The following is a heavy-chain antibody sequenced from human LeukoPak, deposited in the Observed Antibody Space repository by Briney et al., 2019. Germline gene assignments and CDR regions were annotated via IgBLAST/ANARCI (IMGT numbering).Heavy chain of an antibody. D-gene: IGHD4-17*01. CDR2: IKQDGSEK. CDR3: ARDRYGDYGSYLDY. J-gene: IGHJ4*02. Sequence: GGSLRLYCAASGFTFSTYWMSWVRLAPGKGLAWVANIKQDGSEKYYVDSMKGRFTISRDNAKNSLYLQMNSLRAEDTAVYYCARDRYGDYGSYLDYWGQGTLVTVSS. V-gene: IGHV3-7*01. CDR1: GFTFSTYW.